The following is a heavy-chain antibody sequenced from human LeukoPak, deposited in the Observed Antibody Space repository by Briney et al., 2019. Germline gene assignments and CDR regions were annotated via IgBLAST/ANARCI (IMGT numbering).Heavy chain of an antibody. D-gene: IGHD5-18*01. Sequence: SVKLSCKAAGATFTSFAISWVRQAPGQGLEWMRGIIPIVGTANYAQKFQGRVTITADESTSTAYLELSSLRSEDTAVYYCTRPLTQARDTAIGPYDYWGQGTLVTVSS. CDR2: IIPIVGTA. V-gene: IGHV1-69*13. CDR1: GATFTSFA. J-gene: IGHJ4*02. CDR3: TRPLTQARDTAIGPYDY.